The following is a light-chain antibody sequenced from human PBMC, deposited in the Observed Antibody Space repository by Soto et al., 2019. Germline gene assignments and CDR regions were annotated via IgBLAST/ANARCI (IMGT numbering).Light chain of an antibody. Sequence: DIQMTQSPSSLSASVGDRVTITCRASQDIRNELGWYQQKPGRAPKRLIYVASSLQNWVPSRFSGSGSVTDFTLTISRLQPEDFATYYCLQHHVYPLTFGGGTKVEI. CDR1: QDIRNE. CDR2: VAS. J-gene: IGKJ4*01. CDR3: LQHHVYPLT. V-gene: IGKV1-17*01.